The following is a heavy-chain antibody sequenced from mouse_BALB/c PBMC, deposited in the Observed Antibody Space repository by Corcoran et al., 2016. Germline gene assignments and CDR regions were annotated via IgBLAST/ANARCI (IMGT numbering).Heavy chain of an antibody. J-gene: IGHJ1*01. CDR2: INPSSGYT. CDR1: GYTFTSYT. V-gene: IGHV1-4*02. D-gene: IGHD3-3*01. Sequence: QVQLQQSAAELARPGASVKMSCKASGYTFTSYTLHWVKQRPGQGLAWIGYINPSSGYTEYNQKFKDKTTLTADKSSSTAYMQLSSLTSEDAAVYYCARGAGPYWYFYVWGAGTTVTVSS. CDR3: ARGAGPYWYFYV.